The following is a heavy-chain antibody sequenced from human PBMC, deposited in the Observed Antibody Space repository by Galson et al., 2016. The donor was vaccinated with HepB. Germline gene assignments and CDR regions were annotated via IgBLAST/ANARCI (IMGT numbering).Heavy chain of an antibody. J-gene: IGHJ4*02. Sequence: SVKVSCKASDYTSTTYGISWVRQAPGQGLEWMGWISAYNGNTYHAQKFQGRLTMTTDTSTSTAYMDLRSLRSDDTAVYYCARDRTHTGSFVGYLGQGTLVTVSS. CDR1: DYTSTTYG. CDR2: ISAYNGNT. D-gene: IGHD1-26*01. V-gene: IGHV1-18*01. CDR3: ARDRTHTGSFVGY.